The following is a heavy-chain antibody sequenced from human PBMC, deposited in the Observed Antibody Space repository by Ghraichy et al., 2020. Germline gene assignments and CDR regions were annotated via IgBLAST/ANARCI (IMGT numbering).Heavy chain of an antibody. CDR2: ITWDGGNK. Sequence: GALNISCAASGFTFDDYTMHWVRQAPGKGLEWVSLITWDGGNKYYADSVKGRFSISRDNRRKSLYLQMNSLRADDTGLYYCAKEISYTGDDLYFDYWGQGTLVTVSS. J-gene: IGHJ4*02. D-gene: IGHD7-27*01. CDR3: AKEISYTGDDLYFDY. V-gene: IGHV3-43*01. CDR1: GFTFDDYT.